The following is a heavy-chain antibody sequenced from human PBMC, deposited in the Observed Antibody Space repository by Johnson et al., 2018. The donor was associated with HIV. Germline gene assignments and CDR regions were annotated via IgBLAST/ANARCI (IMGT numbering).Heavy chain of an antibody. CDR3: MSRRGSPGARDAFDI. D-gene: IGHD5-24*01. Sequence: EVQLVESGGDLVQPGGSLRLSCAVSGFTVSSNYMSWVRRAPGKGLEWVSVIYSGGRTYYADSVKVRFPISRENAKNSLYLQMNSLRAEDTAVYYCMSRRGSPGARDAFDIWGQGTMVTVSS. CDR1: GFTVSSNY. V-gene: IGHV3-66*01. CDR2: IYSGGRT. J-gene: IGHJ3*02.